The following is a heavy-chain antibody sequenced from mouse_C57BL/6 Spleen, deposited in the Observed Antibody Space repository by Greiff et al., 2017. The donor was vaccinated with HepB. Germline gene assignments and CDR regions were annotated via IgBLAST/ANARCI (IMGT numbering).Heavy chain of an antibody. J-gene: IGHJ3*01. Sequence: QVQLKESGPELVKPGASVKISCKASGYAFSSSWMNWLKQRPGKGLEWIGRIYPGDGDTNYIGKFKGKATLTADKSSSTAYMQLSSLTSEDSAVYFCARAPGTWFAYWGQGTLVTVSA. V-gene: IGHV1-82*01. CDR3: ARAPGTWFAY. CDR2: IYPGDGDT. CDR1: GYAFSSSW.